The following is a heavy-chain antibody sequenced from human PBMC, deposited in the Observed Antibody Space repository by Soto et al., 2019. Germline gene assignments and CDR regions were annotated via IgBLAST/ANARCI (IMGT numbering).Heavy chain of an antibody. CDR3: ARRADYDFWSGYSHYYGMDV. CDR1: DYTFTSYG. CDR2: ISAYNGNT. V-gene: IGHV1-18*01. J-gene: IGHJ6*02. D-gene: IGHD3-3*01. Sequence: ASVKVSCKASDYTFTSYGISWVRQAPGQGLEWMGWISAYNGNTNYAQKLQGRVTMTTDTSTSTAYMELRSLRSDDTAVYYCARRADYDFWSGYSHYYGMDVWGQGTTVTVSS.